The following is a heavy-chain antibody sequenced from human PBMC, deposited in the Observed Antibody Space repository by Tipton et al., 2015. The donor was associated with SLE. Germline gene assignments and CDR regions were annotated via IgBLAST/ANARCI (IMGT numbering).Heavy chain of an antibody. CDR2: IGAYNGNT. V-gene: IGHV1-18*01. D-gene: IGHD6-13*01. CDR1: GYTFTSYG. Sequence: QLVQSGAEVKKPGASVKVSCKASGYTFTSYGLSWVRQAPGQGLEWMGWIGAYNGNTNYAQKLQGRVTMTTDTSTSTAYMELRSLRSDDTAGYYCARDKSSSWYSAFDIWGQGTMVTVSS. CDR3: ARDKSSSWYSAFDI. J-gene: IGHJ3*02.